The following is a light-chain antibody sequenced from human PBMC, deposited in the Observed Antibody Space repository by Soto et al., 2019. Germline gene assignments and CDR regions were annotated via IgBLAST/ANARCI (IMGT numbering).Light chain of an antibody. CDR3: SSYSLITPYV. CDR2: EVT. CDR1: SRDVGKYNL. V-gene: IGLV2-23*02. Sequence: QSVLTQPASVSGSPGQLVTISCTGTSRDVGKYNLVSWYQHFPGKAPKLMIFEVTKRPSGISDRFSGSKSGNTASLTISGLQAEDEADYYCSSYSLITPYVFGTGTKVTVL. J-gene: IGLJ1*01.